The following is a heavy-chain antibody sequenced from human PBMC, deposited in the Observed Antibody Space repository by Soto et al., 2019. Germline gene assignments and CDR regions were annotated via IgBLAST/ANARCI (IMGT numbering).Heavy chain of an antibody. Sequence: EVQLLESGGGLVQPGGSLRLSCAASGFTFSSYAMSWVRQAPGKGLEWVSAISGSGGSTYYADSVKGRFTISRDNSKNTLYLQMNSLIAEDTAVYYCANVRFVWEPRGDYWGQGTMVTVSS. CDR1: GFTFSSYA. CDR2: ISGSGGST. D-gene: IGHD1-26*01. CDR3: ANVRFVWEPRGDY. V-gene: IGHV3-23*01. J-gene: IGHJ4*02.